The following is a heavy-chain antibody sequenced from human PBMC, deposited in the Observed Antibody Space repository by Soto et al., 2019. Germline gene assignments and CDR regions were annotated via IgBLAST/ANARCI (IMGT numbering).Heavy chain of an antibody. CDR3: AGGDYYHSSGYYFYYYTMDV. D-gene: IGHD3-22*01. Sequence: SETLSLSCTVSGCSISSSSYYWGWIRQPPGKGPEWIGNVYYGGSTYYNPSLKSRVTISVETSKSQFSLKLSSVAAADTAVYYCAGGDYYHSSGYYFYYYTMDVWGQGTTVTVSS. V-gene: IGHV4-39*01. CDR2: VYYGGST. CDR1: GCSISSSSYY. J-gene: IGHJ6*02.